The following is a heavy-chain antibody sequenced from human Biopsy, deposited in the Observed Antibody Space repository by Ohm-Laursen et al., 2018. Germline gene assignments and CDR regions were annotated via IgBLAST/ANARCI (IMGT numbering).Heavy chain of an antibody. D-gene: IGHD3-16*01. J-gene: IGHJ6*02. Sequence: SLRLSCTASGFTFGDAWMSWIRQAPGKRLEWVGRIKSKFDGETTAYAAPVKGRFIISRDDSKSTLFLQMNSLKVEDTGVYFCSTGGGDFYYNGMDVWGQGTTVTVSS. CDR2: IKSKFDGETT. V-gene: IGHV3-15*01. CDR3: STGGGDFYYNGMDV. CDR1: GFTFGDAW.